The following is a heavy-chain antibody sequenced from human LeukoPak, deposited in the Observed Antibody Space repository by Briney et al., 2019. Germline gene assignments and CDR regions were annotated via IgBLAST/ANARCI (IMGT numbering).Heavy chain of an antibody. CDR3: ARMYSSGWFDAFDI. CDR1: GFTFSSYG. J-gene: IGHJ3*02. Sequence: PGGSLRLSCAASGFTFSSYGMHWVRQAPGKGLEWVAVISYDGSNKYYADSVKGRFTISRDNSKNTLYLQMNSLRAEDTAVYYCARMYSSGWFDAFDIWGQGTMVTVSS. CDR2: ISYDGSNK. D-gene: IGHD6-19*01. V-gene: IGHV3-30*03.